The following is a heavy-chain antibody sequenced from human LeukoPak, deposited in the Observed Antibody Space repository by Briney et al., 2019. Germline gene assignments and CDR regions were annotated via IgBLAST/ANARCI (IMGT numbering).Heavy chain of an antibody. D-gene: IGHD1-26*01. V-gene: IGHV3-23*01. Sequence: GGSLRLSCAASGFTFSSYAMSWVRHAPGKGLEWVSAISVSGGSTYYADSVKGRFTISRDNSKNTLYLQMNSLRAEDTAVYYCAKSSGSYIFYFDYWGQGTLVTVSS. CDR2: ISVSGGST. CDR1: GFTFSSYA. J-gene: IGHJ4*02. CDR3: AKSSGSYIFYFDY.